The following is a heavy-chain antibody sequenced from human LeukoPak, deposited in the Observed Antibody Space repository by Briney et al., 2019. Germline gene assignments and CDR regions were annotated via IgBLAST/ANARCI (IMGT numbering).Heavy chain of an antibody. D-gene: IGHD1-26*01. V-gene: IGHV1-2*06. Sequence: ASVKVSCKASGYTFTGYYMHWVRQAPGQGLEWIGRINPNSGGTNYAQKFQGRVTMTRDTSISTAYMELSRLRSDDTAVYYCARLATTKGVNKFDYWGQGTLVTVSS. J-gene: IGHJ4*02. CDR1: GYTFTGYY. CDR3: ARLATTKGVNKFDY. CDR2: INPNSGGT.